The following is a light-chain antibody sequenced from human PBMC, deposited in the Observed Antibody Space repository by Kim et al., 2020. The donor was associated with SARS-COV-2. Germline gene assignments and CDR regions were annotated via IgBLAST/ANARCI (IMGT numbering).Light chain of an antibody. CDR2: EVS. CDR3: SSYAGSNNLV. J-gene: IGLJ2*01. Sequence: GKSVTISCTGTSSDVGGYNYVSWYQQHPGKAPKLMIYEVSKRPSGVPDRFSGSKSGNTASLTVAGLQAGDEADYYCSSYAGSNNLVFGGGTQLTVL. V-gene: IGLV2-8*01. CDR1: SSDVGGYNY.